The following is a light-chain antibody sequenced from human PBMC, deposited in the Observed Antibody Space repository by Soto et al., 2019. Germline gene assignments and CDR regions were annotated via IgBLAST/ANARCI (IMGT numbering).Light chain of an antibody. V-gene: IGLV1-44*01. J-gene: IGLJ2*01. Sequence: QSVLTQPPSACGTPGHRVTISCSGSSSNIGSNTVNWYQQLPGTAPKLLIYSNNQRPSGVPDRFSGSKSGTSASLAISGLQSEDDADYYCAAWDGSLNGVVFGGWTQLTVL. CDR1: SSNIGSNT. CDR2: SNN. CDR3: AAWDGSLNGVV.